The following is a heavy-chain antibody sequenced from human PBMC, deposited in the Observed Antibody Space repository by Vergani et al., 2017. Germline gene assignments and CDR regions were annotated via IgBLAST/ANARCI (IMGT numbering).Heavy chain of an antibody. D-gene: IGHD1-26*01. CDR3: ARGKGPYGGSYYRSALDWFDP. CDR1: GYTFTGYY. Sequence: QVQLVQSGAEVKKPGASVKVSCKASGYTFTGYYMHWVRQAPGQGLEWMGWINPNSGGTNYAQKFQGRVTMTRDTSISTAYMELSRLRSDDTAVYYCARGKGPYGGSYYRSALDWFDPWGQGTLVTVSS. CDR2: INPNSGGT. V-gene: IGHV1-2*02. J-gene: IGHJ5*02.